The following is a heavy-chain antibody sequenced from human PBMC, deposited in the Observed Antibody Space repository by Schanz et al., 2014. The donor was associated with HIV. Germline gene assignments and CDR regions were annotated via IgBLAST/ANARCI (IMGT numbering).Heavy chain of an antibody. CDR2: ISDTGVRT. Sequence: EVQLVESGGGLVQPGRSLRLSCEASGFTFSNYAMSWVRQAPGKGLEWVSGISDTGVRTNYADSVKGRLTISRDNSENTLYLQMNSLRAEDTAVYYCAKSRGDSWPYGLDVWGQGTTVTVSS. J-gene: IGHJ6*02. D-gene: IGHD4-17*01. CDR3: AKSRGDSWPYGLDV. V-gene: IGHV3-23*04. CDR1: GFTFSNYA.